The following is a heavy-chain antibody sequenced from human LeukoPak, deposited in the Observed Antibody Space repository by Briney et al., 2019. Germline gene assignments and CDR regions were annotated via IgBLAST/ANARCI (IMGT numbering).Heavy chain of an antibody. CDR2: INPNSGDT. J-gene: IGHJ6*03. CDR1: GYTFTGYY. D-gene: IGHD3-3*01. CDR3: ARSILFNYYYYYMDV. V-gene: IGHV1-2*02. Sequence: GASVKVSCKASGYTFTGYYIHWVRQAPGQGLEWMGWINPNSGDTNYAQKFQGRVTMTRDTSISTGYMELSRLRSDDTAVYYCARSILFNYYYYYMDVWGKGTTVTVSS.